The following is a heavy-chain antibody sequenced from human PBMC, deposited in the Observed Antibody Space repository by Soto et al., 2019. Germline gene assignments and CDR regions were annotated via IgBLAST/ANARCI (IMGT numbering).Heavy chain of an antibody. CDR1: GFTFSSYD. CDR3: VRRVSGNYDY. Sequence: GGSLILSCVASGFTFSSYDMHWVRQAPGKGLEYVSSISSNGGTTYYGNSVKGRFTISRDNSKNTLYLQMGSLRAEDMAVYYCVRRVSGNYDYWGQGTLVTVSS. J-gene: IGHJ4*02. CDR2: ISSNGGTT. V-gene: IGHV3-64*01. D-gene: IGHD1-7*01.